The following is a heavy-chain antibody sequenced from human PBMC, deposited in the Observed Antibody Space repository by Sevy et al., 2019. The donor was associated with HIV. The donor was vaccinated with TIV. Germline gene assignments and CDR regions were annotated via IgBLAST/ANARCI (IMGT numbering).Heavy chain of an antibody. Sequence: AGSLRLSCEASGFTFTSYSMNWVRQAPGKELEWVSSISSYSYISYADSVKGRFTVSRDNAKNSLYLQMSSLRAEDMAVYYCARDGGNYFDYWGQGTLVTVSS. D-gene: IGHD3-16*01. CDR2: ISSYSYI. V-gene: IGHV3-21*01. J-gene: IGHJ4*02. CDR1: GFTFTSYS. CDR3: ARDGGNYFDY.